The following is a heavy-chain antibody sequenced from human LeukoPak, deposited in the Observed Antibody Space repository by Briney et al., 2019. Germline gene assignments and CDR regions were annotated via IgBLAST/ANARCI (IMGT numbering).Heavy chain of an antibody. D-gene: IGHD4-17*01. Sequence: ASVKVSCKASGGTFSSYAISWVRQAPGQGLEWMGRIITILGMAIYAQKFQGRVTITADKSTSTAYMELSSLRSEDTAVYYCAGSGDYGGYFDYWGQGTLVTVSS. CDR1: GGTFSSYA. CDR2: IITILGMA. CDR3: AGSGDYGGYFDY. J-gene: IGHJ4*02. V-gene: IGHV1-69*04.